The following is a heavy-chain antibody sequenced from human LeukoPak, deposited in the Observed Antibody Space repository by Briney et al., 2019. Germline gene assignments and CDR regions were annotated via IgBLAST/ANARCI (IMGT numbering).Heavy chain of an antibody. Sequence: GESLKISCQTAGXRFTDYWSGWVRQMPGKGLEWMGIIYPGDSDTRYSPSFQGQGTISADKSIRTAYLQWSLNASDTAIYYCARSDQLRWFGEPRRPFYYGMDVWGQGTTVTVS. D-gene: IGHD3-10*01. CDR2: IYPGDSDT. J-gene: IGHJ6*02. V-gene: IGHV5-51*01. CDR1: GXRFTDYW. CDR3: ARSDQLRWFGEPRRPFYYGMDV.